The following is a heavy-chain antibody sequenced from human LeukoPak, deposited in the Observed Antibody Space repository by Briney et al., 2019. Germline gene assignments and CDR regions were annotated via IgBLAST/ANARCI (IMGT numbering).Heavy chain of an antibody. Sequence: SETLSLTCTVSGGSISNYHWSWIRQPPGQGPEWIGYIHYTGITDYSPSLKSRATISVDTSKNQFSLKLSSVTAADTAVYYCARQRRGYSYGYDAFDIWGQGTMVTVSS. CDR2: IHYTGIT. CDR3: ARQRRGYSYGYDAFDI. V-gene: IGHV4-59*08. J-gene: IGHJ3*02. CDR1: GGSISNYH. D-gene: IGHD5-18*01.